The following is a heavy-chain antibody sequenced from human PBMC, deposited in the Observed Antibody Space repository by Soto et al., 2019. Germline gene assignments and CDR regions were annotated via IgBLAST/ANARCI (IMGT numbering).Heavy chain of an antibody. CDR3: ARGHTFKYYYDSTGLDY. V-gene: IGHV4-34*01. Sequence: SETLSLTCAVYGGSFSAYYWSWIRQPPGKGLEWTGEINHSGSTNYNPSLKSRVTISVDTSKNQFSLKLSSVTAADTAVYYCARGHTFKYYYDSTGLDYWGQGTLVTVSS. J-gene: IGHJ4*02. CDR2: INHSGST. D-gene: IGHD3-22*01. CDR1: GGSFSAYY.